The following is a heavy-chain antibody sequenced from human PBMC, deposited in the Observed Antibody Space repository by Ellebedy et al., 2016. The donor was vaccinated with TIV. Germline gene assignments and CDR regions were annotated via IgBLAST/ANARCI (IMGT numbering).Heavy chain of an antibody. D-gene: IGHD2-8*01. Sequence: MPGGSLRLSCTVSGASIGSYYWSWIRQSAGKGLEWIGRIYISGSTNYNPSLKSRFTMSADTSKNQFSLKLNSVTAADTAVYYCARGPFCTNGVCSFDYWGQGTLVTVSS. CDR1: GASIGSYY. V-gene: IGHV4-4*07. CDR2: IYISGST. CDR3: ARGPFCTNGVCSFDY. J-gene: IGHJ4*02.